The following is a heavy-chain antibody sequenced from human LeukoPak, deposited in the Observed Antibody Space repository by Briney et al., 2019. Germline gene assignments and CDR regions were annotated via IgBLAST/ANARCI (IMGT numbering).Heavy chain of an antibody. Sequence: SETLSLTCTVSGGSISSYYWSWIRQPPGKGLEWIGYIYYSGSTNYNPSLKSRVTISVDTSKNQFSLKLSSVTAADTAVYYCARVGYDSSGYYSDYFDYWGQGTLVTVSS. CDR2: IYYSGST. V-gene: IGHV4-59*01. CDR1: GGSISSYY. D-gene: IGHD3-22*01. CDR3: ARVGYDSSGYYSDYFDY. J-gene: IGHJ4*02.